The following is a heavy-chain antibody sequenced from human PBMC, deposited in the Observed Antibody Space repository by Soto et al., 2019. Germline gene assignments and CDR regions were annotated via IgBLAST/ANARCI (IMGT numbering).Heavy chain of an antibody. CDR1: GGTFSSYA. D-gene: IGHD6-19*01. CDR2: IIPIFGTA. Sequence: GASVKVSCKASGGTFSSYAISWVRQAPGQGLEWMGGIIPIFGTANYAQKFQGRVTITADESTSTAYTELSSLRSEDTAVYYCARVASIAVAGPFDPWGQGTLVTVSS. J-gene: IGHJ5*02. V-gene: IGHV1-69*13. CDR3: ARVASIAVAGPFDP.